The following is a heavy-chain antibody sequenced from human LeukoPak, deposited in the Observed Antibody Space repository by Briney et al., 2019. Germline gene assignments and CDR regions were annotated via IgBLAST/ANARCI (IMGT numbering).Heavy chain of an antibody. D-gene: IGHD4-4*01. CDR3: ARAFSNYRGRYFDY. CDR2: IYYSGST. Sequence: SETLSLTCTVSGGSISSGDYYWSWIRQPPGKGLEWIGYIYYSGSTYYNPSLKSRVTTSVDTSKNQFSLKLSSVTAADTAVYYCARAFSNYRGRYFDYWGQGTLVTVSS. J-gene: IGHJ4*02. V-gene: IGHV4-30-4*01. CDR1: GGSISSGDYY.